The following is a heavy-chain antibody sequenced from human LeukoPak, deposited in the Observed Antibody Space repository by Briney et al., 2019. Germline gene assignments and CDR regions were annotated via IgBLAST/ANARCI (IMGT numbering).Heavy chain of an antibody. J-gene: IGHJ1*01. CDR3: VRGSYGDAGYFQH. Sequence: GGSLRLSCSASGFTFSSYAMHWVRQAPGKGLEYVSAISSNGGSTYYADSVEGRFTISRDNSKNTLYLQMSSLRAEDTAVYYCVRGSYGDAGYFQHWGQGTLVTVSS. V-gene: IGHV3-64D*06. D-gene: IGHD4-17*01. CDR1: GFTFSSYA. CDR2: ISSNGGST.